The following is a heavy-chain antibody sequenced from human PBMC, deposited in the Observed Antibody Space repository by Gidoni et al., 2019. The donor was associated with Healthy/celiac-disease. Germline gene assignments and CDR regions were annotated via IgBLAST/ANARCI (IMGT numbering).Heavy chain of an antibody. J-gene: IGHJ4*02. D-gene: IGHD6-19*01. CDR2: IYYSGST. V-gene: IGHV4-39*01. Sequence: QLQLQESGPGLVKPSETLSLTCTVSGGSISSSSYYWGWIRQPPGKGLEWIGSIYYSGSTYYNPSLKSRVTISVDTSKNQFSLKLSSVTAADTAVYYCAGVSSGWYNYFDYWGQGTLVTVSS. CDR1: GGSISSSSYY. CDR3: AGVSSGWYNYFDY.